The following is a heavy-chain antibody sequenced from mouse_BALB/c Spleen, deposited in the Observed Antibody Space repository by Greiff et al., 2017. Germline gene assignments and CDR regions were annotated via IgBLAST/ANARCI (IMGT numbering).Heavy chain of an antibody. CDR3: ARSGGSSMDY. V-gene: IGHV1S132*01. Sequence: QVQLQQSGAELVKPGASVKLSCKTSGYTFTSYWIQWVKQRPGQGLGWIGEIFPGTGTTYYNEKFKGKATLTIDTSSSTAYMQLSSLTSEDSAVYFCARSGGSSMDYWGQGTSVTVSS. CDR2: IFPGTGTT. J-gene: IGHJ4*01. D-gene: IGHD1-1*02. CDR1: GYTFTSYW.